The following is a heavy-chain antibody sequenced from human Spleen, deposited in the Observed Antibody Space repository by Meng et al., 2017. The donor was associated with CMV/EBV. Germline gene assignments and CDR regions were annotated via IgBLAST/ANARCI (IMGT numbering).Heavy chain of an antibody. CDR3: ARAPRATGAFDI. CDR2: IYRGGDT. V-gene: IGHV3-53*01. D-gene: IGHD1-26*01. J-gene: IGHJ3*02. CDR1: GFSVSSNY. Sequence: GESLKISCAASGFSVSSNYMSWVRQAPGKGLEWVSVIYRGGDTYYADSVKGRFTISRDNSKDTVYLQMNSLRAEDTAVYYCARAPRATGAFDIWGQGTMVTVSS.